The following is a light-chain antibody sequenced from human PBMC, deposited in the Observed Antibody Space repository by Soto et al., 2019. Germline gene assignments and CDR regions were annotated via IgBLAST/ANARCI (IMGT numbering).Light chain of an antibody. Sequence: VLTQSPATLSLSPGDRATLSCGVSQSVSSNLAWYQQKPGQAPRLLIYGASTRATGIPARFSGSGSGTEFTLTIRSLQPEDFAVYYCQHYGRSWTCGQGTKVDIK. CDR2: GAS. V-gene: IGKV3-15*01. J-gene: IGKJ1*01. CDR1: QSVSSN. CDR3: QHYGRSWT.